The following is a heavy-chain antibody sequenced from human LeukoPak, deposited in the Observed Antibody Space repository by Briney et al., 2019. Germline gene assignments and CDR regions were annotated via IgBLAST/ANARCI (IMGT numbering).Heavy chain of an antibody. V-gene: IGHV4-4*07. D-gene: IGHD3-3*01. CDR1: GGSISSYY. J-gene: IGHJ5*02. CDR2: IYTSGST. Sequence: PSETLSLTCTVSGGSISSYYWSWIRQPAGKGLEWIGRIYTSGSTNYNPSLKSRVTMSVDTSKNQFSLKLSSVTAADTAVYYCARDRNDFWSGPSRNWFDPWGQEPWSPSPQ. CDR3: ARDRNDFWSGPSRNWFDP.